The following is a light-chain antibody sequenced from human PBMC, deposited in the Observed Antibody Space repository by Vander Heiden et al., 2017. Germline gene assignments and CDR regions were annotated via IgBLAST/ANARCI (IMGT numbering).Light chain of an antibody. CDR3: SAWDSGLSAFV. CDR1: SYDVGDQG. J-gene: IGLJ2*01. CDR2: SKN. Sequence: QAGLTQPPSVSKGLRQTATPTCTGNSYDVGDQGAAWLQQHQGHPPKHLIYSKNNQPSGISERCSAYRSGNYASLTITGLQPEDEADDYCSAWDSGLSAFVFGGGTKLTVL. V-gene: IGLV10-54*04.